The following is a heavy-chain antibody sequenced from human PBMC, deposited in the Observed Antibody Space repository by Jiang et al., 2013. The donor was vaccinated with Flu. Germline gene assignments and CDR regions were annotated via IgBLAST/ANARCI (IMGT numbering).Heavy chain of an antibody. V-gene: IGHV1-18*01. D-gene: IGHD1-26*01. Sequence: GASVQVSCKASGYTFTTYGISWVRQAPGQGLEWMGWINTYNGNTNYAQKLQGRVTMTTDTSTSTAYMELRSLRSDDTAVYYCARDGRGTNYEGRGYFDYRGQGTLVTVSS. CDR2: INTYNGNT. CDR1: GYTFTTYG. CDR3: ARDGRGTNYEGRGYFDY. J-gene: IGHJ4*02.